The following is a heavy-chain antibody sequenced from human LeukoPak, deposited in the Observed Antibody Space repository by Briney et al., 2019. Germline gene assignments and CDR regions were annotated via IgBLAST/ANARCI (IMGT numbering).Heavy chain of an antibody. Sequence: GGSLRLSCAASGFTFSSYWMSWVRQAPGKGLEWVANIKQDRSEKYYVDSVKGRFTISRDNAKNSLYLQMNSLRAEDTAVYYCARDGADSSGWYYYYYYMDVWGKGTTVTVSS. D-gene: IGHD6-19*01. J-gene: IGHJ6*03. CDR1: GFTFSSYW. CDR3: ARDGADSSGWYYYYYYMDV. CDR2: IKQDRSEK. V-gene: IGHV3-7*01.